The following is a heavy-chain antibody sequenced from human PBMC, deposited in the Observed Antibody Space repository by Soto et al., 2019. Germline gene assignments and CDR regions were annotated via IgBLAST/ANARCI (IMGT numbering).Heavy chain of an antibody. CDR1: GFTFSSYE. D-gene: IGHD4-17*01. V-gene: IGHV3-48*03. Sequence: GGSLRLSCAASGFTFSSYEMIWVRQAPGKGLEWVSYISSSGTTIYYADSVKGRFTISRDNAKNSLYLQMNSLRVDDTALYYCARVAGYGDYGFAYWGQGTLVTVSS. J-gene: IGHJ4*02. CDR3: ARVAGYGDYGFAY. CDR2: ISSSGTTI.